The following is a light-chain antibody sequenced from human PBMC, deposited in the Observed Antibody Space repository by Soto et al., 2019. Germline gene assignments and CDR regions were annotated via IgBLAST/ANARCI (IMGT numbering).Light chain of an antibody. CDR2: HAS. J-gene: IGKJ4*01. V-gene: IGKV3-20*01. Sequence: EIVLTQSPGTLSLSPGERATLSCRASQSVGNNYLAWYQQKPGQPPRLLIYHASIRATGIPDRFSGSGSGADFTLTINRREPEDFAVFFCHQYAYAPLTFGGGTKVDIK. CDR1: QSVGNNY. CDR3: HQYAYAPLT.